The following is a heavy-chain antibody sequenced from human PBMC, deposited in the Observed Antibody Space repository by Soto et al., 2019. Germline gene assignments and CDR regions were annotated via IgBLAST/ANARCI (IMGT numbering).Heavy chain of an antibody. V-gene: IGHV4-34*01. Sequence: SDTLSLTCAVYGGSFSGYYWSWIRQPPGKGLEWIGEINHSGSTNYNPSLKSRVTISVDTSKNQFSLKLSSVTAADTAVYYCAIRGRRIDYWGQGTLVTVSS. CDR1: GGSFSGYY. CDR2: INHSGST. CDR3: AIRGRRIDY. J-gene: IGHJ4*02. D-gene: IGHD2-15*01.